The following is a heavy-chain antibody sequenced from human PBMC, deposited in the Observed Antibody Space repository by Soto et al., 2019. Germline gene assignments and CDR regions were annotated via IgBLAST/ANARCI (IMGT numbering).Heavy chain of an antibody. CDR3: ARDSTGYSSSWLYYYYYYMDV. Sequence: QVQLVQSGAEVKKPGASVKVSCKASGYTFTSYAMHWVRQAPGQRLEWMGWINAGNGNTKYSQKFQGRVIITRDTSASTGYMELSSLRSEDTAVYYCARDSTGYSSSWLYYYYYYMDVWGKGTTVTVSS. CDR2: INAGNGNT. V-gene: IGHV1-3*01. D-gene: IGHD6-13*01. J-gene: IGHJ6*03. CDR1: GYTFTSYA.